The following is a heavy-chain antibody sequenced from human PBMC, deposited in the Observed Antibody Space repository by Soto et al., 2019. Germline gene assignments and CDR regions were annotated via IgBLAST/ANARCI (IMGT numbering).Heavy chain of an antibody. Sequence: PSQTLSLTCAISGDSVSSNSAAWNWIRQSPSRGLEWLGRTYYRSKWYNDYAVSVKSRITINPDTSKNQFSLQLNSVTPEDTAVYYCARALTGSRDWLYYYYGMDVWGQGTTVTVSS. J-gene: IGHJ6*02. CDR1: GDSVSSNSAA. V-gene: IGHV6-1*01. CDR3: ARALTGSRDWLYYYYGMDV. D-gene: IGHD6-19*01. CDR2: TYYRSKWYN.